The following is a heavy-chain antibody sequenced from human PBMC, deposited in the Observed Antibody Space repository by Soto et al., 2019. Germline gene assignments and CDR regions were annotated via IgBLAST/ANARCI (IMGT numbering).Heavy chain of an antibody. CDR3: ARGGFVYAFDP. J-gene: IGHJ5*02. CDR1: GYTFTSYG. V-gene: IGHV1-18*04. Sequence: ASVKVSFKASGYTFTSYGISWVRQAPGQGLELMGWISAYNGNTNYAQKLQGRVTMTTXXXXXXAXMXLKXXXSDETAVYYCARGGFVYAFDPWGQGTLVTVSS. CDR2: ISAYNGNT. D-gene: IGHD2-8*01.